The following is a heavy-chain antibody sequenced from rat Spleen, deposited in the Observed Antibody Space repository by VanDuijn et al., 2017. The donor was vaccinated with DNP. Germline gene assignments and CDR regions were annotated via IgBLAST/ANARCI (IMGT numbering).Heavy chain of an antibody. V-gene: IGHV5-7*01. CDR1: GFTFSDYN. CDR2: ISYEGSST. D-gene: IGHD1-11*01. J-gene: IGHJ4*01. CDR3: TRPRGSYGGYRVDA. Sequence: EVQLVESGGGSVQPGRSLKLSCAASGFTFSDYNMAWVRQAPKKGLEWVATISYEGSSTYYRDSVKGRFTVSRNNAENALHLQMDSLRSEDTATYYCTRPRGSYGGYRVDAWGQGTSVSVSS.